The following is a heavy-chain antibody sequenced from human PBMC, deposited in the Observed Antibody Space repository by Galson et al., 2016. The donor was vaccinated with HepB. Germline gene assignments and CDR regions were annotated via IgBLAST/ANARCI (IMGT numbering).Heavy chain of an antibody. CDR3: ARARGCSGGACSNWFDP. Sequence: SVKVSCKASGYTFTSYDINWVRQAPGQGLEWMGWMNANSGNTGYAQKFQGRVTMTRNTSITTAYMELSSLRSEDTAVYYCARARGCSGGACSNWFDPWGQGTLVTVSS. D-gene: IGHD2-8*02. V-gene: IGHV1-8*01. J-gene: IGHJ5*02. CDR1: GYTFTSYD. CDR2: MNANSGNT.